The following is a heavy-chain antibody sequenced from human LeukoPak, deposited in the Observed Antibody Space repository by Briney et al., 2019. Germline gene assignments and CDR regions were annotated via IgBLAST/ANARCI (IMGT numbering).Heavy chain of an antibody. CDR1: GFIFSNYE. Sequence: PGGSLRLSCAASGFIFSNYEMNWVRQAPGKGLEWVSYISSSGSTIYYADSVKGRFTISRDNAKNSLYLQMNSLRAEDTAVYYCARDVSGGSLDYWGQGTLVTVSS. CDR3: ARDVSGGSLDY. CDR2: ISSSGSTI. J-gene: IGHJ4*02. V-gene: IGHV3-48*03. D-gene: IGHD2-15*01.